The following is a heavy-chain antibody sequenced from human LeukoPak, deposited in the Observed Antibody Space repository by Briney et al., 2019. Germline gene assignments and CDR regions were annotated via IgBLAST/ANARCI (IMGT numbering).Heavy chain of an antibody. CDR2: INHSGST. CDR3: ARASAYYDFWSGTPEGYYFDY. CDR1: GGSFSGYY. Sequence: SETLSLTCAVCGGSFSGYYWSWIRQPPGKGLEWIGEINHSGSTNYNPSLKSRVTISVDTSKNQFSLKLSSVTAADTAVYYCARASAYYDFWSGTPEGYYFDYWGQGTLVTVSS. V-gene: IGHV4-34*01. J-gene: IGHJ4*02. D-gene: IGHD3-3*01.